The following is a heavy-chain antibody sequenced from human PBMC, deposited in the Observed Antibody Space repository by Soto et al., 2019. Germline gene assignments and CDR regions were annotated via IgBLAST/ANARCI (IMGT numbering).Heavy chain of an antibody. CDR3: ARDSGSKTSPPKTYYGMDV. D-gene: IGHD1-26*01. Sequence: SVKVSCKASGGTFSSYAISWVRQAPGQGLEWMGGIIPIFGTANYAQKFQGRVTITADESTSTAYMELSSLRSEDTAVYYCARDSGSKTSPPKTYYGMDVWGQGTTVTVSS. J-gene: IGHJ6*02. CDR1: GGTFSSYA. CDR2: IIPIFGTA. V-gene: IGHV1-69*13.